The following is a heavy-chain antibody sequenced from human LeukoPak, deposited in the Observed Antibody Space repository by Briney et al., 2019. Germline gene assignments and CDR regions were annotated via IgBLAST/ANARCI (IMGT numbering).Heavy chain of an antibody. V-gene: IGHV3-30*02. D-gene: IGHD5-18*01. CDR2: IRYDGINK. CDR3: AKDVEQIWIHYFDY. Sequence: GSLRLSCAASGFMSSNYGMHWVRQAPGKGLEWVAFIRYDGINKYYADSVKGRFTISGDYSKNTLYLQMNSLRAEDTAVYYCAKDVEQIWIHYFDYWGQGTLVTVSS. J-gene: IGHJ4*02. CDR1: GFMSSNYG.